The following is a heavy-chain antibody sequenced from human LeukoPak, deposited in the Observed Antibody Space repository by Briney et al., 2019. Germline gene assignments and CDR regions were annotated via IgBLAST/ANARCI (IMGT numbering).Heavy chain of an antibody. Sequence: ASVKVSCKASGGTFSSYAISWVRQAPGQGLEWMGGIIPIFGTANYAQKFQGRVTITADESTSTAYMELSSLRSEDTAVYYCARDNSHPTTGVFGGRVYWFDPWAREPWSPSPQ. CDR1: GGTFSSYA. D-gene: IGHD3-10*01. CDR2: IIPIFGTA. V-gene: IGHV1-69*01. J-gene: IGHJ5*02. CDR3: ARDNSHPTTGVFGGRVYWFDP.